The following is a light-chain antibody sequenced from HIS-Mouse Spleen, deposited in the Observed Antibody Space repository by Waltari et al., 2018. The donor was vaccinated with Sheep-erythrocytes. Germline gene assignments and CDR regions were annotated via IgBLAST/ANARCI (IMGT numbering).Light chain of an antibody. J-gene: IGLJ3*02. CDR2: QDS. CDR3: QAWDSSTAWV. V-gene: IGLV3-1*01. Sequence: SYELTQPPSVSVSPGQTASITCSGDKLGDKYACLYQQKPGQSPGLVIYQDSKRPSGIPERFSGSNSGNTATLTISGTQAMDEADYYCQAWDSSTAWVFGGGTKLTVL. CDR1: KLGDKY.